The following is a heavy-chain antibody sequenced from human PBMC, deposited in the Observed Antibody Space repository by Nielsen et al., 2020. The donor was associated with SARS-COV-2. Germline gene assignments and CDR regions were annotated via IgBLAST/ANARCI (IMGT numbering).Heavy chain of an antibody. D-gene: IGHD3-10*01. Sequence: GESLKISCAASGFTFSSYGMHWVRQAPGKGLEWVAVISYDGSNKYYADSVKGRFTISRDNSKNTLYLQTNSLRAEDTAVYYCAKAGYYGSGSYHDYWGQGTLVTVSS. CDR2: ISYDGSNK. V-gene: IGHV3-30*18. CDR1: GFTFSSYG. J-gene: IGHJ4*02. CDR3: AKAGYYGSGSYHDY.